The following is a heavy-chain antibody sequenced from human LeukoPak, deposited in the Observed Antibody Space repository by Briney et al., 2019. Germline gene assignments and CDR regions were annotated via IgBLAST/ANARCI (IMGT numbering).Heavy chain of an antibody. CDR1: VYTFTSYY. J-gene: IGHJ6*03. Sequence: ASVKVSCKASVYTFTSYYMHWVRQAPGQGLEWVGIINPSGGSTSYAQKFQGRVTITMDMSTSTVYMYLSSLRSEDTHVHFFARDSVVVAADLYYYYYRDVWGKGTTVTVSS. D-gene: IGHD2-15*01. V-gene: IGHV1-46*01. CDR2: INPSGGST. CDR3: ARDSVVVAADLYYYYYRDV.